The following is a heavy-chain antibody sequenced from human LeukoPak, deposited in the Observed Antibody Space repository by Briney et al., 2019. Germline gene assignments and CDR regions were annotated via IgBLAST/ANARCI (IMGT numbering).Heavy chain of an antibody. CDR2: ISAYDGNT. V-gene: IGHV1-18*01. CDR1: GYTFTSYG. J-gene: IGHJ4*02. CDR3: ARDRSYGSGSYYRL. Sequence: ASVKVSCKASGYTFTSYGISWVRQAPGQGLEWMGWISAYDGNTNYAQKLQGRVTMTTDTSTSTAYMELRSLRSDDTAVYYCARDRSYGSGSYYRLWGQGTLVTVSS. D-gene: IGHD3-10*01.